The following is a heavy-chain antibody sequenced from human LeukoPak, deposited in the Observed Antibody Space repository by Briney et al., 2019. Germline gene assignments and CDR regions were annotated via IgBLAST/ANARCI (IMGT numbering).Heavy chain of an antibody. J-gene: IGHJ5*02. V-gene: IGHV1-2*02. Sequence: ASVTVSCKASGYTFTGYYMHWVRQAPGQGGEWMGWINPNSGGTNYAQKFQGRVTMTRDTSVSTAYMELSRLRSDDTAVYYCARGYGSGSESWFDPWGQGTLVTVSS. D-gene: IGHD3-10*01. CDR2: INPNSGGT. CDR1: GYTFTGYY. CDR3: ARGYGSGSESWFDP.